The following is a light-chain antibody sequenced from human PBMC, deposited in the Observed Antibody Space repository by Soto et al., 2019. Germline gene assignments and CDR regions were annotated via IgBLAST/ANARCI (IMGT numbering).Light chain of an antibody. CDR2: GAS. J-gene: IGKJ2*01. V-gene: IGKV3-15*01. CDR3: QQYNNWRPYT. CDR1: QSVSSN. Sequence: EIVMTQSPSTLSVSPGERVTLSCRASQSVSSNLAWYQQKPGQAPRLLIYGASTRATGIPARFSGSGSGTEFTLTLSILHFEDFALYYCQQYNNWRPYTFGQGTKLEIK.